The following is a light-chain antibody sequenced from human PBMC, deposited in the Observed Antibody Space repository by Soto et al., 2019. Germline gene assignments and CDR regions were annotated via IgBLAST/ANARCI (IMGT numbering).Light chain of an antibody. CDR2: GAS. V-gene: IGKV3-15*01. Sequence: ETVMAQSRATRSVCPGEKATRSCRASVSVSSNVAWYQQKPGQAPRLLIYGASPRATGIPARFSGSGSGTEFTLTISSLQREDFAVSYCQQYNNWPPWTFGLGTKVDIK. CDR1: VSVSSN. CDR3: QQYNNWPPWT. J-gene: IGKJ1*01.